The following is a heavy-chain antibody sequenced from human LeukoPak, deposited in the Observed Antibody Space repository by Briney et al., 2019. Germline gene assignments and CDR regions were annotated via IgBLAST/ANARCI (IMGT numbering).Heavy chain of an antibody. J-gene: IGHJ4*02. Sequence: GGSLRLSWASSGFIFSSYATSWVRRTPGKGLVWVSRISHDGFISNADSVKGRFTISRDNAKNTLILQMNSLRAEDTAVYYCARDWVYKIDYWGRGTLVTVSS. D-gene: IGHD5-24*01. CDR3: ARDWVYKIDY. V-gene: IGHV3-74*01. CDR2: ISHDGFI. CDR1: GFIFSSYA.